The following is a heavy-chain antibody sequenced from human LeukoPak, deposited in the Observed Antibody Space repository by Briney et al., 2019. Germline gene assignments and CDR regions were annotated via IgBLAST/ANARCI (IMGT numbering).Heavy chain of an antibody. D-gene: IGHD6-19*01. V-gene: IGHV3-21*01. J-gene: IGHJ4*02. Sequence: PGGSLRLSCAASGFTFSSCGFNWVRQAPGKGLEWVSSIGPTGTDRYYADSVRGRFTISRDNAKNSLYLQMNSLRAEDTGVYYCVRGDGGYSSGSVDYWGQGTLVAVSS. CDR1: GFTFSSCG. CDR3: VRGDGGYSSGSVDY. CDR2: IGPTGTDR.